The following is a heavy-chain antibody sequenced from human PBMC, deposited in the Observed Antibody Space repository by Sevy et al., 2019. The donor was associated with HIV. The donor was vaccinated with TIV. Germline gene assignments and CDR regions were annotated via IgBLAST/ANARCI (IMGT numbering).Heavy chain of an antibody. CDR1: GGSISSYY. Sequence: SETLSLTCTVSGGSISSYYWSWIRQPPGKGLEWIGYIYYSGSTNYNPSLKNRVTISVDTSKNQFSLKLSSVTAADTAVYYCARDSRRVDYYGSGNTHYYYYGMDVWGQGTTVTVSS. CDR3: ARDSRRVDYYGSGNTHYYYYGMDV. D-gene: IGHD3-10*01. J-gene: IGHJ6*02. V-gene: IGHV4-59*01. CDR2: IYYSGST.